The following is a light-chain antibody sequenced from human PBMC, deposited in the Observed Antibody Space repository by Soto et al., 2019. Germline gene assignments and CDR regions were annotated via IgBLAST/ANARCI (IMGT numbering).Light chain of an antibody. CDR2: EVS. Sequence: QAVVTQPASVSGSPGQSITISCTGTSSDVGGYNYVSWYQQPPGKAPKLMIYEVSGRPSGVSSRFSGSKSGNTASLTISGLQAEDEADYYCSSYTSRYTYVFGTGTKVTVL. CDR1: SSDVGGYNY. CDR3: SSYTSRYTYV. V-gene: IGLV2-14*01. J-gene: IGLJ1*01.